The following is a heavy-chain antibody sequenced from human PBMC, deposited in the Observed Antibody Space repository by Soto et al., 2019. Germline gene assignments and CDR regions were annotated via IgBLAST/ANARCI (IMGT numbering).Heavy chain of an antibody. CDR1: VFTFSSYG. D-gene: IGHD6-19*01. CDR3: AKDRLEMADKYYYGMDV. V-gene: IGHV3-30*18. Sequence: QVQLVESGGGVVQPGRSLRLSCAASVFTFSSYGMHWVRQAPGKGLEWVAVISYDGSNKYYADSVTGRFTISRDNSKNKLYLQMKSLRAKDTAVYYCAKDRLEMADKYYYGMDVWGQGTTVTVSS. CDR2: ISYDGSNK. J-gene: IGHJ6*02.